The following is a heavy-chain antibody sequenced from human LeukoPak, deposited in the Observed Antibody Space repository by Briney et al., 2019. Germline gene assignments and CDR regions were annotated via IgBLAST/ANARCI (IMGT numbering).Heavy chain of an antibody. CDR1: GFTFTSYA. CDR2: VSGSGGST. V-gene: IGHV3-23*01. D-gene: IGHD1-26*01. CDR3: AKTGRGTTTFHYFDY. J-gene: IGHJ4*02. Sequence: GGSLRLSCVASGFTFTSYAMTWVRQAPGKGLERVSVVSGSGGSTYHADSVKGRFTISKDNSKNTLYLQMNSLRAEDTAVYYCAKTGRGTTTFHYFDYWGQGTLVTVSS.